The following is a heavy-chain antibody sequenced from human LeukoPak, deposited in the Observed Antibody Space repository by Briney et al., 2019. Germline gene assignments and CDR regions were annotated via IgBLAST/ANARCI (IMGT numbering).Heavy chain of an antibody. D-gene: IGHD5-18*01. CDR3: ARARGYSYGFQGYYYGMDV. CDR1: GGSFSGYY. V-gene: IGHV4-34*01. Sequence: SETLSLTCAVYGGSFSGYYWSWIREPPGKGLEWIGEINHSGSTNYNPSLKSRVTISVYTSKNQFSLKLSSVTAADTAVYYCARARGYSYGFQGYYYGMDVWGQGTTVTVSS. CDR2: INHSGST. J-gene: IGHJ6*02.